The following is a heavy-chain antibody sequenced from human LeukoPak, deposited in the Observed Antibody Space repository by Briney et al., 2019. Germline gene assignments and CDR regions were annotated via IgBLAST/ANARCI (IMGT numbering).Heavy chain of an antibody. V-gene: IGHV1-24*01. CDR3: ATDRPYGGLYYYYGMDV. CDR1: GYTLTELS. J-gene: IGHJ6*02. Sequence: ASVKVSCKVSGYTLTELSMHWVRQAPGKGLEWMGGFDPEDGETIYAQKFQGRVTMTEDTSTDTAYMELSSLRSEDTAVYYCATDRPYGGLYYYYGMDVWGQGTTVTVSS. D-gene: IGHD4-23*01. CDR2: FDPEDGET.